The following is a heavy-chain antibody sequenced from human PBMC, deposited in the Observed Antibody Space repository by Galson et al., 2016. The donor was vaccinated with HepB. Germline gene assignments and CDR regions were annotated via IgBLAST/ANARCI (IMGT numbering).Heavy chain of an antibody. CDR1: GGTFITYA. V-gene: IGHV1-69*06. CDR3: ARGRTETTGGSYNYALGV. Sequence: SVKVSCKASGGTFITYAISWVRQAPGQGLEWMGGIIPVFGSANYAQKFEDRVTITADKSTRTVYMELSSLRSDDTAVYYCARGRTETTGGSYNYALGVWGQGTTVTVS. CDR2: IIPVFGSA. J-gene: IGHJ6*02. D-gene: IGHD2-2*02.